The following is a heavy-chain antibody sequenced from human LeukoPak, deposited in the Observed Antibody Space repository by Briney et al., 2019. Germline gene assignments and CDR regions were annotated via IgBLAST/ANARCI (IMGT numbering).Heavy chain of an antibody. CDR1: GFTFSSYA. Sequence: GGSLRLSCAASGFTFSSYAMSWVRQAPGKGLEWVSAIGGRGTITYYADSVKGRFTISKDNSKNTLYLQMNSLRAEDTAVYYCGKDDDYVEYGYYFDFWGQGTLVTVSS. CDR3: GKDDDYVEYGYYFDF. D-gene: IGHD4-17*01. V-gene: IGHV3-23*01. CDR2: IGGRGTIT. J-gene: IGHJ4*02.